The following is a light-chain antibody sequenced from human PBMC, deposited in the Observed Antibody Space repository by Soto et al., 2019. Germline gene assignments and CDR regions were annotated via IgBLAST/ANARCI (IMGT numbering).Light chain of an antibody. J-gene: IGLJ1*01. CDR2: DVS. CDR3: TSFTTAYTHV. V-gene: IGLV2-14*03. Sequence: ALTQPASVSGSPGQSITVSCTGTSSDIGSYDYVSWYQQHPGKVPKLMIYDVSNRPSGVSNRFSGSKSGNTASLTISGLQAEDEADYYCTSFTTAYTHVFGTGTKVTVL. CDR1: SSDIGSYDY.